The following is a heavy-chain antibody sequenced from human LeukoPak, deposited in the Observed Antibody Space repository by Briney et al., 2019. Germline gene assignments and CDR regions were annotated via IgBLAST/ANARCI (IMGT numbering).Heavy chain of an antibody. CDR3: ATSQVYAIPGWSDP. J-gene: IGHJ5*02. Sequence: GGSLRLSCAASGFTFSSSEMNWVRQAPGKGLEWVSYISSSGTPIYYADSVKGRFTISRDNARNSLYLQLNSLRAEDTAVYYCATSQVYAIPGWSDPWGQGTLVTVSS. CDR2: ISSSGTPI. CDR1: GFTFSSSE. D-gene: IGHD2-8*01. V-gene: IGHV3-48*03.